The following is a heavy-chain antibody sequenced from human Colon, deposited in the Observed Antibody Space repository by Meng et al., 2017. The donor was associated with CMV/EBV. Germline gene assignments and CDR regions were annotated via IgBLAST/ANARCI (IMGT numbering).Heavy chain of an antibody. CDR1: GGSFSNYF. D-gene: IGHD1-26*01. Sequence: GHLQTGVAGLLKPSATLSLTCTVYGGSFSNYFWTWIRQPPGKGLEWIGEIYHSQLNYNPSLKSRVTISRDTSKNQFSLKLSSVTAADTAVYYCATGSSQAWELLHYWGQGTLVTVSS. CDR2: IYHSQL. J-gene: IGHJ4*02. CDR3: ATGSSQAWELLHY. V-gene: IGHV4-34*02.